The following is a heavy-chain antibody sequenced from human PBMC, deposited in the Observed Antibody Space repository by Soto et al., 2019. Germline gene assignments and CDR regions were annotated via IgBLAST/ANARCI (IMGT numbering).Heavy chain of an antibody. CDR3: ARERGSLYYYYYGMDV. D-gene: IGHD1-26*01. J-gene: IGHJ6*02. Sequence: GGSLRLSCAASGFTFSSYWMHWVRQAPGKGLVWVSRINSDGSSTSYADSVKGRFTISRDNAKNTLYLQMNSLRAEDTAVYYCARERGSLYYYYYGMDVWGQGTTVTVSS. V-gene: IGHV3-74*01. CDR1: GFTFSSYW. CDR2: INSDGSST.